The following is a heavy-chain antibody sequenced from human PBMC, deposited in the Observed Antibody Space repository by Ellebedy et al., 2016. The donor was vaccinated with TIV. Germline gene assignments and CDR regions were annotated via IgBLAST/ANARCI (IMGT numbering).Heavy chain of an antibody. V-gene: IGHV3-7*01. CDR2: IKQDGGEK. Sequence: GGSLRLXXAASGFTFSSYWMSWVRQAPGKGLEWVANIKQDGGEKYYVDSVKGRFTISRDNANNSLYLQMSSLRAEDTAMYYCARDKFSSSTGGSKFNYWGQGTLVTVSS. CDR3: ARDKFSSSTGGSKFNY. CDR1: GFTFSSYW. D-gene: IGHD6-6*01. J-gene: IGHJ4*02.